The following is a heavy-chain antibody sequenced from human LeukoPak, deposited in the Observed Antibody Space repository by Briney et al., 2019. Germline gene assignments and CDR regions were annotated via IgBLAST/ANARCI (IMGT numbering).Heavy chain of an antibody. J-gene: IGHJ4*02. CDR2: ISGSGGST. V-gene: IGHV3-23*01. CDR1: EFTFSTYA. Sequence: SGGSLRLSCAASEFTFSTYAMSWVRQAPGKGLEWVSAISGSGGSTYYADSVKGRFTISRDNSKNTLYLQMNSLRAEDTAVYYCAKASGSGTYYKSPFDYWGQGTLVTVSS. CDR3: AKASGSGTYYKSPFDY. D-gene: IGHD3-10*01.